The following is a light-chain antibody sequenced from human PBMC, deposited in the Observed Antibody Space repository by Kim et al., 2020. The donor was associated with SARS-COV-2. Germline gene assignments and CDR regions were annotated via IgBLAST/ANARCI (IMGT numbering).Light chain of an antibody. CDR3: QVWDSSSDWV. Sequence: VAPGKTARITCGGNNIGSKSVHWYQQKPGQAPGLVIYYDSDRPSGIPERFSGSNSGNTATLTISRVEAGDEADYYCQVWDSSSDWVFGGGTQLTVL. CDR2: YDS. V-gene: IGLV3-21*04. CDR1: NIGSKS. J-gene: IGLJ3*02.